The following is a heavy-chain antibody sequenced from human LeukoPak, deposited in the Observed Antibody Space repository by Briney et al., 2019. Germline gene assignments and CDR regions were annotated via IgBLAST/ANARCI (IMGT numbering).Heavy chain of an antibody. CDR1: EFTFSSFG. D-gene: IGHD3-10*01. Sequence: GGSLRLSCAASEFTFSSFGISWVRQAPGKGLEWVSAISGSGDSTYYADSVKGRFTISRDNSKNTLYLQMNSLRAEDTAVYYCAKDRTTMVWTDFDYWGQGTLVTVSS. CDR3: AKDRTTMVWTDFDY. CDR2: ISGSGDST. V-gene: IGHV3-23*01. J-gene: IGHJ4*02.